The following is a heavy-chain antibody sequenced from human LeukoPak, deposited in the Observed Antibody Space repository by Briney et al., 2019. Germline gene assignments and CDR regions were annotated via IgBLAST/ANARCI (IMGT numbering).Heavy chain of an antibody. V-gene: IGHV3-21*01. CDR1: GFTFSSYS. D-gene: IGHD5-12*01. J-gene: IGHJ4*02. CDR3: ARDPSEWLRHDY. Sequence: PGGSLRLSCAASGFTFSSYSMNWVRQAPGKGLEWVSSISSSSSYIYYADSVKGRFTISRDNAKDSLYLQMNSLRAEDTAVHHCARDPSEWLRHDYWGQGTLATVSS. CDR2: ISSSSSYI.